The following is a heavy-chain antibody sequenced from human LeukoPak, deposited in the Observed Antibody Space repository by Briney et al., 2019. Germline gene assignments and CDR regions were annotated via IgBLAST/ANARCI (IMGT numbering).Heavy chain of an antibody. D-gene: IGHD6-19*01. V-gene: IGHV3-9*01. CDR1: GFTFDDYA. CDR2: INWNSGTI. Sequence: QPGRSLRLSCAASGFTFDDYAMHWARQAPGKGLEWVSGINWNSGTIGYADSVKGRFTISRDNAKNSLYLQMNSLRAEDTAFYYCAKAHSGWYSGVGDWGQGTLVTVSS. J-gene: IGHJ4*02. CDR3: AKAHSGWYSGVGD.